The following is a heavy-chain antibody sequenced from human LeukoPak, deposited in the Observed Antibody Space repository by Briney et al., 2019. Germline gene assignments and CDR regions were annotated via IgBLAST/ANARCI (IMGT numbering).Heavy chain of an antibody. J-gene: IGHJ3*02. Sequence: GGSLRLSCAASGFTVSSNYMTWVRQAPGKGLEWVSLIYSGGSTSYADSVRGRFTISRDNSKNTLYLQVNSLRAEDTAVYYCARIETVADAFDIWGQGTLVTVSS. CDR2: IYSGGST. CDR1: GFTVSSNY. CDR3: ARIETVADAFDI. V-gene: IGHV3-66*01. D-gene: IGHD1-1*01.